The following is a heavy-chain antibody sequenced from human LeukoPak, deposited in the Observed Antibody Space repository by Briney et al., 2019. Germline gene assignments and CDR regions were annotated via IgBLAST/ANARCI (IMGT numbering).Heavy chain of an antibody. CDR1: GFTFSSYG. V-gene: IGHV3-30*02. Sequence: GGSLRLSCAASGFTFSSYGMHWVRQAPGKGLEWVAFIRYDGNNKYYADSVKGRFTISRDNSKNTLYLQMNSLRAEDTAVYYCARLYSRVGPFDYWGQGTQVTVSS. CDR3: ARLYSRVGPFDY. CDR2: IRYDGNNK. D-gene: IGHD5-18*01. J-gene: IGHJ4*02.